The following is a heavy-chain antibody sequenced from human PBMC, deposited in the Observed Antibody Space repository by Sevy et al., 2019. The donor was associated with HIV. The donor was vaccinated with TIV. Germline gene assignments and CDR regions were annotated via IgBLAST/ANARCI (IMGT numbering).Heavy chain of an antibody. V-gene: IGHV3-7*03. CDR1: GFIFRSYW. CDR2: IKQDGSEK. J-gene: IGHJ4*02. D-gene: IGHD1-26*01. Sequence: GGSLRLSCAASGFIFRSYWMTWVRQAPGKGLEGVANIKQDGSEKYYVDSVKGRFTISRDNTKNSLYLLMNSLRAEDTAMYYCARDPASSGGDYWGQGTLVTVSS. CDR3: ARDPASSGGDY.